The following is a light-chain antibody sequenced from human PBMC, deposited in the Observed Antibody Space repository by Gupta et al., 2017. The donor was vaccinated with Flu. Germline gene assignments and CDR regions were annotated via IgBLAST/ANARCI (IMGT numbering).Light chain of an antibody. J-gene: IGKJ4*01. Sequence: DIQLIHSPSSLSASVGDRVTITSRESQGISNWVGWYQQRPQKAPKCLIYAASSLQSGVPSRFSSSGCGADFTLTSSNLQPEDFATYYSQPHQTYPVTFGGGTKVEIK. CDR2: AAS. CDR1: QGISNW. CDR3: QPHQTYPVT. V-gene: IGKV1D-16*01.